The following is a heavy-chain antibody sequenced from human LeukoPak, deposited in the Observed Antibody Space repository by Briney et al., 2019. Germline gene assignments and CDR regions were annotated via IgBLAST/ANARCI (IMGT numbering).Heavy chain of an antibody. Sequence: ASVKVSCKASGHTFIDYYMHWVRQAPGQGLEWMGWINPNSGGTNYAQKFQGRVTMTRDTSISTAYMELSSLRSDDTAVYYCATKSGFWGQGTLVTVSS. CDR1: GHTFIDYY. V-gene: IGHV1-2*02. D-gene: IGHD3-22*01. CDR2: INPNSGGT. J-gene: IGHJ4*02. CDR3: ATKSGF.